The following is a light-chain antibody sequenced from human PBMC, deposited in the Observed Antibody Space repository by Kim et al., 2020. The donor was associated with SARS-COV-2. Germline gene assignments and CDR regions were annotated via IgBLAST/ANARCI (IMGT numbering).Light chain of an antibody. V-gene: IGKV1-5*01. CDR2: DGS. Sequence: STLSATEGDGCTLTCRASQSVSRWLAWYQQKPGKAPKLLIYDGSNLQSGVPSRFSGSGSGTEFTLTISSLQPDDFAIYYCQHRQTFGQGTKVDIK. CDR1: QSVSRW. J-gene: IGKJ1*01. CDR3: QHRQT.